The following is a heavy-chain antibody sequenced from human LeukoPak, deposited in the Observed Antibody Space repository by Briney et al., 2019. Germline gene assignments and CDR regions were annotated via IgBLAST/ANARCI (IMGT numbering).Heavy chain of an antibody. CDR3: ATHLNSNDFWSLY. V-gene: IGHV4-34*01. J-gene: IGHJ4*02. Sequence: SETLSLTCAVYGGSFSGYYWSWIRQPPGKGLEWIGEINHSGSTNYNPSLKSRVTISVDTSKNQFSLKLSSVTAADTAVYYCATHLNSNDFWSLYWGQGTLVTVSS. D-gene: IGHD3-3*01. CDR2: INHSGST. CDR1: GGSFSGYY.